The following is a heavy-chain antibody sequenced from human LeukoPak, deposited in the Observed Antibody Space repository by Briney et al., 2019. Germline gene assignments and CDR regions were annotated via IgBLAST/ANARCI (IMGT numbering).Heavy chain of an antibody. D-gene: IGHD1-26*01. CDR2: IKPSGGST. J-gene: IGHJ4*02. CDR3: ARTKVMYSGSYRGFFGY. CDR1: GYTFSNYY. Sequence: GASVKVSCKASGYTFSNYYMHWVRQAPGQGLEWMGIIKPSGGSTSYAQKFQGRVTMTRNTSISTAYMELSSLRSEDTAVYYCARTKVMYSGSYRGFFGYWGQGTLVTVSS. V-gene: IGHV1-46*01.